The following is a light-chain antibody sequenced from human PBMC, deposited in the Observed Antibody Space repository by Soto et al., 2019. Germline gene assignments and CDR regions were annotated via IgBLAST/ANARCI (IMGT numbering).Light chain of an antibody. CDR1: QSLFSSTTNRSY. CDR3: QHFFSPPFP. Sequence: DIVMTQSPDSLAVSLGERATINCRASQSLFSSTTNRSYLAWYQQKAGQPPQLLLYWTSTRKSGVPGRFSGSGSGTDFTLSISSLQAEDVAVYYCQHFFSPPFPFGQGTKLEIK. J-gene: IGKJ2*01. V-gene: IGKV4-1*01. CDR2: WTS.